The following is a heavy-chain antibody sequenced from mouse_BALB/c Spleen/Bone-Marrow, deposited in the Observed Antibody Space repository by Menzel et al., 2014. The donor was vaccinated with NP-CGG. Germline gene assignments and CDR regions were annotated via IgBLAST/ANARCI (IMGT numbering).Heavy chain of an antibody. V-gene: IGHV1-87*01. CDR3: TRSYGSSYEYYFDY. CDR2: IYPGDGDT. J-gene: IGHJ2*01. D-gene: IGHD1-1*01. CDR1: GYTFTSYW. Sequence: VQLQQSGAELARPGASVKLSCKASGYTFTSYWMQWVKQRPGQGLEWIGAIYPGDGDTRYTQKFKGKATLTVDKSSSTAYMQLSSPTSEDSAVYYCTRSYGSSYEYYFDYWGQGTTLTVSS.